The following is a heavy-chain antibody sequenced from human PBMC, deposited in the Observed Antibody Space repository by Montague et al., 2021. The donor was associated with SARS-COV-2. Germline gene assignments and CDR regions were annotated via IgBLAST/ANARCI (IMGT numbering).Heavy chain of an antibody. V-gene: IGHV3-30*09. CDR3: VGASLLKARIAVAGTTVY. Sequence: SLRLSCAASGFTFNNYAMHWVRQAPGKGLEWAAIISCDGSNKYYADPAKGRFAIPRDNSKNTPYLQMNSLGAEDTAVYYCVGASLLKARIAVAGTTVYWGQGTLVTISS. CDR1: GFTFNNYA. D-gene: IGHD6-19*01. CDR2: ISCDGSNK. J-gene: IGHJ4*02.